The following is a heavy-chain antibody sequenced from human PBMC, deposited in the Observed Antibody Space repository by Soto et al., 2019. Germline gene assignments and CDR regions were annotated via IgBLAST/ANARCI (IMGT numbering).Heavy chain of an antibody. J-gene: IGHJ6*02. D-gene: IGHD6-13*01. CDR3: ASSNIAAAGFYYYGMDV. V-gene: IGHV4-59*01. CDR1: GGSISSYY. Sequence: QVQLQESGPGLVKPSETLSLTCTVSGGSISSYYWNWIRQPPGKGLEWIGYIYYSGSTNYNPSLKSRVTRSLDTSKNQFSLKLSAVTAADTAVYYCASSNIAAAGFYYYGMDVWGRGTTVTVSS. CDR2: IYYSGST.